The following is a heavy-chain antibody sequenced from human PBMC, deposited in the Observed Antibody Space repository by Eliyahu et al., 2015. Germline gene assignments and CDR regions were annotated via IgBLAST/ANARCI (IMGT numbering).Heavy chain of an antibody. J-gene: IGHJ5*02. CDR3: ARPPGGSGSYEMTDFYFDP. D-gene: IGHD3-10*01. Sequence: EVQLVQSGAEVKKPGESLKISCKGSGYSFTXYWXGWVRQMPGKGLEWMXIXYPGDSDTRYSPSFQGXVTISADKSISTAYLQWSSLKASDTAMYYCARPPGGSGSYEMTDFYFDPWGQGTLVTVSS. CDR2: XYPGDSDT. V-gene: IGHV5-51*01. CDR1: GYSFTXYW.